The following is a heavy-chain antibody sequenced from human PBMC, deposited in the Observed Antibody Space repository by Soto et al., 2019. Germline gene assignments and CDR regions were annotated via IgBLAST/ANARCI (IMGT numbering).Heavy chain of an antibody. Sequence: ASVKVSCKASGYTFTSYAMHWVRQAPGQRLEWMGWINAGNGNTKYSQKFQGRVTITRDTSASTAYMELSSLRSEDTAVYYCYIQYYDFWSGYYITDDAFDIWGQGTMVTVSS. J-gene: IGHJ3*02. CDR3: YIQYYDFWSGYYITDDAFDI. V-gene: IGHV1-3*01. CDR1: GYTFTSYA. D-gene: IGHD3-3*01. CDR2: INAGNGNT.